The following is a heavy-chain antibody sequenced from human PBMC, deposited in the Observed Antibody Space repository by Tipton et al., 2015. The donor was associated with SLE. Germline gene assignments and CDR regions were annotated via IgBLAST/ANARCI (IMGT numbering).Heavy chain of an antibody. Sequence: SLRLSCAASGFTFSSYSMNWVRQAPGKGLEWVSYIISSSSTIYYADSVKGRFTISRDNAKNSLYLQMNSLRAEDTAVYYCASKTVWDFDYWGQGTLVTVSS. D-gene: IGHD1-1*01. J-gene: IGHJ4*02. CDR1: GFTFSSYS. CDR3: ASKTVWDFDY. CDR2: IISSSSTI. V-gene: IGHV3-48*01.